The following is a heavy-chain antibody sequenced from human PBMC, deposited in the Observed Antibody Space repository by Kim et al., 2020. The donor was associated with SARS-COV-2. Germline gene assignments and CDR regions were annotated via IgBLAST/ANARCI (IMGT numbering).Heavy chain of an antibody. CDR2: IYYSGST. CDR1: GGSVSSGSYY. Sequence: SETLSLTCTVSGGSVSSGSYYWSWIRQPPGKGLEWIGYIYYSGSTNYNLSLKSRVTISVDTSKNQFSLKLSSVTAADTAVYYCARVNGDYSSYYYYGMDVWGQGTTVTVSS. J-gene: IGHJ6*02. CDR3: ARVNGDYSSYYYYGMDV. V-gene: IGHV4-61*01. D-gene: IGHD4-17*01.